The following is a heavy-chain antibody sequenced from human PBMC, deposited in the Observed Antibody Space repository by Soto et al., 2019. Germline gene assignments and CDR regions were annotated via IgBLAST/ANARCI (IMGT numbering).Heavy chain of an antibody. Sequence: ASVKVSFKASGYTFTSYAMHWVRQAPGQRLEWMGWINAGNGNTKYSQKFQGRVTITRDTSASTAYMELSSLRSEDTAVYYCARSPYSSSPRHDAFDIWGQGTMVTVSS. D-gene: IGHD6-13*01. V-gene: IGHV1-3*01. J-gene: IGHJ3*02. CDR2: INAGNGNT. CDR3: ARSPYSSSPRHDAFDI. CDR1: GYTFTSYA.